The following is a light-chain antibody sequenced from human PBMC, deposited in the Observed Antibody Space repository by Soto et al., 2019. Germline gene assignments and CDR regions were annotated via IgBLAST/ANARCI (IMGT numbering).Light chain of an antibody. CDR2: DAS. CDR1: QSVGRS. CDR3: QQRNDWPLT. Sequence: EIVFTQSPSTLSFSPGERATLSCWASQSVGRSLAWYQQKPGQAPRLLINDASNRATGIPARFGGSGSGTDFTLTISSLEPEDFAVYYCQQRNDWPLTFGGGTKVDIK. V-gene: IGKV3-11*01. J-gene: IGKJ4*01.